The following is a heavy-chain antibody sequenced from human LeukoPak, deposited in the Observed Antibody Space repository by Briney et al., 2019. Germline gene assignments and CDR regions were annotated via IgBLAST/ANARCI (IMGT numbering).Heavy chain of an antibody. CDR1: GFTFSIYA. V-gene: IGHV3-23*01. J-gene: IGHJ5*02. Sequence: PGGSLRLSCAASGFTFSIYAMSWVRHAPGKGLEWVSAISGSGGTTYYADSVKGRFTISRDNSKNTLYLQMNSLRAEDTAVYYCHCRAGNQGSWGQGTLVTVSS. D-gene: IGHD1-14*01. CDR3: HCRAGNQGS. CDR2: ISGSGGTT.